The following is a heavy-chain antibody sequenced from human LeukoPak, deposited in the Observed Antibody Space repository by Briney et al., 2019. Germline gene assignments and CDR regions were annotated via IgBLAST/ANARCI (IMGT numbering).Heavy chain of an antibody. CDR2: VSYDGRKT. D-gene: IGHD4-23*01. CDR3: ARDSQRWSLENFYAMDV. Sequence: GKSLRLSRAASGFTFSRFGIHWVRQAPGKGLQWVALVSYDGRKTNYAASVRDRFTISRDNSKNTLYLQMNSLRIDDTAVYYCARDSQRWSLENFYAMDVWGQGTTVSVSS. J-gene: IGHJ6*02. CDR1: GFTFSRFG. V-gene: IGHV3-30*03.